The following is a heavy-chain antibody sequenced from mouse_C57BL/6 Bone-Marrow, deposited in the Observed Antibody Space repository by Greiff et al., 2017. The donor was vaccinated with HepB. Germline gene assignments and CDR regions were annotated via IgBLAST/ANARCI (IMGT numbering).Heavy chain of an antibody. V-gene: IGHV1-7*01. J-gene: IGHJ2*01. Sequence: VQLQESGAELAKPGASVKLSCKASGYTFTSYWMHWVKQRPGQGLEWIGYINPSSGYTKYNQKFKDKATLTADKSSSTAYMQLSSLTYEDSAVYYCARSPRGQLRLRPYYFDYWGQGTTLTVSS. CDR1: GYTFTSYW. CDR3: ARSPRGQLRLRPYYFDY. D-gene: IGHD3-2*02. CDR2: INPSSGYT.